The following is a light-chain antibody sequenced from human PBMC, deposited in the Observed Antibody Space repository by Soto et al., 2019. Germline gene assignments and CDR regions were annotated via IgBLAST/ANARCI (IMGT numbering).Light chain of an antibody. J-gene: IGKJ4*01. Sequence: IQMPQSPSSLSASVGDIVTITCRASQSISSYLNWYQQKPGKAPKLLIYAASSLQSGVPSRFSGSGSETDFTLTISRLEPEDFAVYYCQQYGSSPLTFGGGTKVDIK. CDR1: QSISSY. CDR3: QQYGSSPLT. V-gene: IGKV1-39*01. CDR2: AAS.